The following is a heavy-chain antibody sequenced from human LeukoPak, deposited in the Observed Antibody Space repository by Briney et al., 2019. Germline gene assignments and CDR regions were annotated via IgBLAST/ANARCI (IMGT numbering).Heavy chain of an antibody. CDR1: GGSISSYY. V-gene: IGHV4-4*07. Sequence: PSETLSLTCTVSGGSISSYYWSWIRQPAGKGLEWIGRIYTSGSTNYNPSLKSRVTMSVDTSQNQFSLKLSSVTAADTAVYYCARDMRGISGTMIVVAPPAFDIWGQGTMVTVSS. CDR2: IYTSGST. J-gene: IGHJ3*02. CDR3: ARDMRGISGTMIVVAPPAFDI. D-gene: IGHD3-22*01.